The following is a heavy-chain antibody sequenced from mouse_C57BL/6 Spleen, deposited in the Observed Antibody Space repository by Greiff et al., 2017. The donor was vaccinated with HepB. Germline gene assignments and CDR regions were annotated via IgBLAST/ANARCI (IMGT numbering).Heavy chain of an antibody. CDR2: IYPGSGST. J-gene: IGHJ3*01. D-gene: IGHD2-5*01. CDR3: ARSYYSNYVIFFAY. CDR1: GYTFTSYW. Sequence: QVQLQQPGAELVKPGASVKMSCKASGYTFTSYWITWVKQRPGQGLEWIGDIYPGSGSTNYNEKFKSKATLTVDTSSSTAYMQLSSLTSEDSAVYYSARSYYSNYVIFFAYWGQGTLVTVSA. V-gene: IGHV1-55*01.